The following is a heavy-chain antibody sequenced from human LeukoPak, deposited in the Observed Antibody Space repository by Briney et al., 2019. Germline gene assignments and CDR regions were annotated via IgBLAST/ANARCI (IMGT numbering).Heavy chain of an antibody. J-gene: IGHJ4*02. D-gene: IGHD6-19*01. CDR3: ARAYSRGWYYYFDY. Sequence: SETLSLTCAVYGGSFSGYYWSWIRQPPGKGLEWIGEINHSGSTNYNPSLKSRVTISVDTSKNQFSLKLSSVTAADTAVYYCARAYSRGWYYYFDYWGQGTLVTVSS. CDR1: GGSFSGYY. V-gene: IGHV4-34*01. CDR2: INHSGST.